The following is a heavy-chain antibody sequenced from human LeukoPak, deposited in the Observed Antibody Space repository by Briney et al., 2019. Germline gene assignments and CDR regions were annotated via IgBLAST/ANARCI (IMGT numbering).Heavy chain of an antibody. CDR1: GYTFTSYG. Sequence: ASVKVSCKPSGYTFTSYGISWVRHAPGQRLEGMGGISANNGNTHYAQKLQSRVTMTTDTPTRTAYMELRSLRSDDTAVYYCARSDIVVVPAALYYFDYWGQGNLVTVSS. D-gene: IGHD2-2*01. V-gene: IGHV1-18*01. J-gene: IGHJ4*02. CDR2: ISANNGNT. CDR3: ARSDIVVVPAALYYFDY.